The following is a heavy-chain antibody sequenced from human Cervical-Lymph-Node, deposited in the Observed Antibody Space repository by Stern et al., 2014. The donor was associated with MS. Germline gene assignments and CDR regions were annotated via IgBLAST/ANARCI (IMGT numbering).Heavy chain of an antibody. CDR1: GYSFTDYY. CDR2: INPATCAT. Sequence: QVQLVQSGTDVKKPGASAKVSCEASGYSFTDYYINWVRQAPGQGLEWMGWINPATCATTYAQNFEGRVTMTRDTSITTAYMELSRLSSDDTAVYYCARDLADYRYYFDSWGPGTLVTVSS. CDR3: ARDLADYRYYFDS. D-gene: IGHD4-11*01. J-gene: IGHJ4*02. V-gene: IGHV1-2*02.